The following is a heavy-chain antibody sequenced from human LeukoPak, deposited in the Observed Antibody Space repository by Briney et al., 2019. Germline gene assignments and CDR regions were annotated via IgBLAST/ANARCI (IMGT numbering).Heavy chain of an antibody. J-gene: IGHJ5*02. CDR1: GFPFSSYA. Sequence: GGSLRLSCAASGFPFSSYAMTWVRQAPGKGLEWVSVISGSGDSTYYADSVKGRFTISRDNAKNSLYLQMNSLRAEDTAVYYCAGDGDLLITMIVGTSPWGQGTLVTVSS. CDR3: AGDGDLLITMIVGTSP. D-gene: IGHD3-22*01. V-gene: IGHV3-23*01. CDR2: ISGSGDST.